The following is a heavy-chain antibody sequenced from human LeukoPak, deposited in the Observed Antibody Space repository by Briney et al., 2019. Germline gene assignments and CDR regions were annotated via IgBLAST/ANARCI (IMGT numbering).Heavy chain of an antibody. V-gene: IGHV3-48*03. CDR3: AREVAVTGTPSLDN. CDR1: GFTFSSYE. Sequence: GGSLRLSCAASGFTFSSYEMNWVRQAPGKGLEWVSYISSSGSNIYYADSVRGRFTLSRDNAKNSLYLQMNSLRVEDTAIYYCAREVAVTGTPSLDNWGQGTLVTVSS. J-gene: IGHJ4*02. CDR2: ISSSGSNI. D-gene: IGHD6-19*01.